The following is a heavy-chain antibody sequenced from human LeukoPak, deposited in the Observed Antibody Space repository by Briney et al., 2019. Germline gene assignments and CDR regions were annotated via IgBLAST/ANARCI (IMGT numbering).Heavy chain of an antibody. CDR2: FDPDDGET. V-gene: IGHV1-24*01. CDR1: GYTLTELS. D-gene: IGHD4-23*01. CDR3: ARGVAVGTAYYFDC. J-gene: IGHJ4*02. Sequence: ASVKVSCTVSGYTLTELSMHWVRQAPGKGLEWMGGFDPDDGETIYAQKFQGRVTMTEDTSTDIAYMELSSLRSEDTAVYYCARGVAVGTAYYFDCWGQGTLVTVSS.